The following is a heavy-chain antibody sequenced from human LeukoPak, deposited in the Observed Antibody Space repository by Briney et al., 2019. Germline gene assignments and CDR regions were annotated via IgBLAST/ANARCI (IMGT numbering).Heavy chain of an antibody. Sequence: ASVKVSCKASGYTFTNYAMHWVRQAPGQRPEWMGWINTDNGNTKYPQKFQGRLTITRATSASTAYMEVSSLTSEDTAVYYCARGLQTSYYDSTTYYAVYWGQGTLVTVSS. V-gene: IGHV1-3*04. CDR1: GYTFTNYA. D-gene: IGHD3-22*01. CDR3: ARGLQTSYYDSTTYYAVY. CDR2: INTDNGNT. J-gene: IGHJ4*02.